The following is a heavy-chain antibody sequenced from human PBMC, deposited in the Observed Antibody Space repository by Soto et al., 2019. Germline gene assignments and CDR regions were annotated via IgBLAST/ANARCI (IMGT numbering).Heavy chain of an antibody. CDR1: GYTFTSYG. V-gene: IGHV1-18*01. Sequence: GASVKVSCKASGYTFTSYGISWVRQAPGQGLEWMGWISAYNGNTNYAQKLQGRVTMTTDTSTSTAYMELRSLRSDDTAVYYCARDQYYDILNGPQTFDIWGQGTMVPSPQ. D-gene: IGHD3-9*01. J-gene: IGHJ3*02. CDR2: ISAYNGNT. CDR3: ARDQYYDILNGPQTFDI.